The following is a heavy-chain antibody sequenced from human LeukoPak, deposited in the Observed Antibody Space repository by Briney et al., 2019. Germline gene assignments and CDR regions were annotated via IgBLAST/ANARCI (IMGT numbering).Heavy chain of an antibody. Sequence: SVKVSCKASGGTFSSYAISWVRQAPGQGLEWMGGIIPIFGTANYAQKFQGRVTITADKSTSTAYMELSSLRSEDTAVYYCARDDIAAAGTIGYWGQGTLVTVSS. CDR1: GGTFSSYA. J-gene: IGHJ4*02. CDR3: ARDDIAAAGTIGY. D-gene: IGHD6-13*01. CDR2: IIPIFGTA. V-gene: IGHV1-69*06.